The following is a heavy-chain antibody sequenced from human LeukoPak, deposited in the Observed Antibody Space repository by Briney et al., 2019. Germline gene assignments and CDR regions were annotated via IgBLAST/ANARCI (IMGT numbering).Heavy chain of an antibody. CDR3: AKGLSVTSLGIDY. D-gene: IGHD4-17*01. CDR2: ITGNDYST. J-gene: IGHJ4*02. CDR1: GFTFRSYA. V-gene: IGHV3-23*01. Sequence: PGGSLRLSCTASGFTFRSYAMSWVRQAPGKGLEWVSVITGNDYSTSYADSVKGRFTISRDNSKNTLYLQMNSLRAEDTAVYYCAKGLSVTSLGIDYWGQGTLVTVSS.